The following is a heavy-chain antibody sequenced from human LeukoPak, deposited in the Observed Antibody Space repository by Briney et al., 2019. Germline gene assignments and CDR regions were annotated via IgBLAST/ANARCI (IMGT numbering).Heavy chain of an antibody. J-gene: IGHJ5*02. CDR3: AKSGGVRFDP. CDR2: ISGRDGST. D-gene: IGHD3-16*01. CDR1: GFTFSSYA. Sequence: GGSLRLSCAASGFTFSSYAMSWVRQAPGKGLEWVSAISGRDGSTYYADSVKGRFSISRDNSKNTLYLQMNSLRAEDTAIYYCAKSGGVRFDPWGQGTLVTVSS. V-gene: IGHV3-23*01.